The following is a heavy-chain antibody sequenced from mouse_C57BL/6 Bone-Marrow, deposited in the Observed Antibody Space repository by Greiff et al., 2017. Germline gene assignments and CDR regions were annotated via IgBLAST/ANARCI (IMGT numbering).Heavy chain of an antibody. V-gene: IGHV6-6*01. Sequence: EVQLQDSGGGLVQPGGSMKLSCAASGFTFSDAWMDWVRQSPEKGLEWVAEIRNKANNHATYYAESVKGRFTISRDDSKSSVYLPMNSLRAEDTGIYYCTRSLSQATSFAYWGQGTLVTVSA. J-gene: IGHJ3*01. CDR3: TRSLSQATSFAY. CDR2: IRNKANNHAT. D-gene: IGHD3-2*02. CDR1: GFTFSDAW.